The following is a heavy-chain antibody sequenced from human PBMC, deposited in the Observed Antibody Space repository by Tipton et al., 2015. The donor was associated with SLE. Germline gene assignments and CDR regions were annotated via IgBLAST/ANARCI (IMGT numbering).Heavy chain of an antibody. CDR1: GFIYSSYA. CDR2: IYSGGSST. J-gene: IGHJ3*02. D-gene: IGHD3-10*01. CDR3: AKDREAGGAFDI. Sequence: LSLTCAASGFIYSSYAMSWVRPAPGKGLEWFSVIYSGGSSTYYADSVKGRFTISRDNSKNTLYLQMNSLRAEDTAVYYCAKDREAGGAFDIWGQGTMVTVSS. V-gene: IGHV3-23*03.